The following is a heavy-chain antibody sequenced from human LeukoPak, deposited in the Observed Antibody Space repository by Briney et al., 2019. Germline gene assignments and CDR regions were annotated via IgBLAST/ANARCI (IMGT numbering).Heavy chain of an antibody. J-gene: IGHJ6*02. V-gene: IGHV4-34*01. Sequence: PSETLSLTCAVYGGSFSGYYWSWTRQPPGKGLEWIGEINHSGSTNYNPSLKSRVTISVDTSKNQFSLKLSSVTAADTAVYYCATRPKDIVVVVAATPHYYYYGMDVWGQGTTVTVSS. CDR2: INHSGST. CDR1: GGSFSGYY. CDR3: ATRPKDIVVVVAATPHYYYYGMDV. D-gene: IGHD2-15*01.